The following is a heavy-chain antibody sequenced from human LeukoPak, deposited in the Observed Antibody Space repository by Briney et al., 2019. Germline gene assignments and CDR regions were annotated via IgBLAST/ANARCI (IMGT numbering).Heavy chain of an antibody. CDR2: ISYDGSNK. D-gene: IGHD3-22*01. Sequence: PGRSLRLSCAASGFTFSSYAMHWVRQAPGKGLEWVAVISYDGSNKYYADSVKGRFTNSRDNSKNTLYLQMNSLRAEDTAVYYCARDGMGYYDSSGYYYPDYFDYWGQGTLVTVSS. CDR3: ARDGMGYYDSSGYYYPDYFDY. J-gene: IGHJ4*02. CDR1: GFTFSSYA. V-gene: IGHV3-30*04.